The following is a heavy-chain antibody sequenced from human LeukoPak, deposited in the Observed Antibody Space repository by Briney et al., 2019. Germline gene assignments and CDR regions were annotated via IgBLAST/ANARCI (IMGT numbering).Heavy chain of an antibody. CDR3: ARASDPWLQLT. Sequence: GSLRLSCAASGFTFSNYWMIWVRQAPGKGLEWVGNIKQDGSGKRYADSVRGRFSISGDNAQTSLYLQMNSLRAEDTAVYYCARASDPWLQLTWGQGTLVTVSS. J-gene: IGHJ5*02. CDR2: IKQDGSGK. D-gene: IGHD5-24*01. V-gene: IGHV3-7*05. CDR1: GFTFSNYW.